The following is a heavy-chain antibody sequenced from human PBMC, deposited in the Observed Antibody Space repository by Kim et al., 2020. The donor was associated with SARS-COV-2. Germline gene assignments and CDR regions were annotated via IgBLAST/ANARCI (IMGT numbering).Heavy chain of an antibody. CDR3: ARGRKARGVGDWFDT. Sequence: PSLKSRVTISVDTAKNQCSRKLSAVTAADKAVYYCARGRKARGVGDWFDTWGQGTLVTVSS. V-gene: IGHV4-34*01. J-gene: IGHJ5*02. D-gene: IGHD6-6*01.